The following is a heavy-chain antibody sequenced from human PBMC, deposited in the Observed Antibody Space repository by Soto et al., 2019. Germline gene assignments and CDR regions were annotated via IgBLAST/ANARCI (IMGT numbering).Heavy chain of an antibody. J-gene: IGHJ4*02. V-gene: IGHV3-30*03. Sequence: GGSLRLSCAASGFTFSSYAMSWVRQAPGKGLEWVAVITVDGNTTNYVDSVRGRFTISRDNSKNTVFLQMNSLRPEDTAVYYCARERESYYYGSGTFPSYWGQGTMVTVSS. CDR3: ARERESYYYGSGTFPSY. CDR1: GFTFSSYA. CDR2: ITVDGNTT. D-gene: IGHD3-10*01.